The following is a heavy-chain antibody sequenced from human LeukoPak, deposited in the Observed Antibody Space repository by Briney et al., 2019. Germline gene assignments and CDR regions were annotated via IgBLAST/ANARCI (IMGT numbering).Heavy chain of an antibody. CDR1: GGSFSGYY. J-gene: IGHJ6*03. CDR3: ARRRGWGYCSSTSCQNYYMDV. Sequence: SETLSLTCAVYGGSFSGYYWSWIRQPPGKGLEWIGEINHSGSTNYNPSLKSRVTISVYTSKNQFSLKLSSVTAADPAVYYCARRRGWGYCSSTSCQNYYMDVWGKGTTVTISS. D-gene: IGHD2-2*01. V-gene: IGHV4-34*01. CDR2: INHSGST.